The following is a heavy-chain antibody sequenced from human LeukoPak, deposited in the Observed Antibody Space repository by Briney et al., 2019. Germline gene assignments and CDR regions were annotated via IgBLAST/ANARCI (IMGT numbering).Heavy chain of an antibody. V-gene: IGHV1-8*03. D-gene: IGHD6-19*01. CDR2: MDPNSGNT. Sequence: ASVKVSCKASGYTFTSYGINWVRQATGQGLEWMGWMDPNSGNTGYAQKFQGRVTITRNTSISTAYMELSSLRSEDTAVYYCARGTSVKWLVQSNAFDIWGQGTMVTVSS. J-gene: IGHJ3*02. CDR3: ARGTSVKWLVQSNAFDI. CDR1: GYTFTSYG.